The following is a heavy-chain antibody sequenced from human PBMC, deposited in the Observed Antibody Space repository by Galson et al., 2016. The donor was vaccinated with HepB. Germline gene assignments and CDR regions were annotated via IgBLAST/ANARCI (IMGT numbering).Heavy chain of an antibody. V-gene: IGHV3-23*01. J-gene: IGHJ6*03. Sequence: SLRLSCAASGFTFSQRGMHWVRQAPGKGLEWVSAISGSGGTTYYADSVKGRFTISRDNSKNTLYLQMNSLRAEDTAVYYCAKWESTVTHEYYYYMDVWGKGTTVTVSS. D-gene: IGHD4-17*01. CDR2: ISGSGGTT. CDR1: GFTFSQRG. CDR3: AKWESTVTHEYYYYMDV.